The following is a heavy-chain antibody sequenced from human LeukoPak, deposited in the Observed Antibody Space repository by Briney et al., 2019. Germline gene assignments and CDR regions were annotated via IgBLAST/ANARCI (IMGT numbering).Heavy chain of an antibody. Sequence: HPGGSLRLSCAASGFTFSNYAMHWVRQAPDKGLQWVAVISSDGYRTDYPDSVRGRFTISRDNFKNTVDLQMISVTAEDTAMYFCAKGLGAGSVLARPLHYWGQGTLVTVSS. D-gene: IGHD3-10*01. CDR1: GFTFSNYA. CDR2: ISSDGYRT. J-gene: IGHJ4*02. CDR3: AKGLGAGSVLARPLHY. V-gene: IGHV3-30*04.